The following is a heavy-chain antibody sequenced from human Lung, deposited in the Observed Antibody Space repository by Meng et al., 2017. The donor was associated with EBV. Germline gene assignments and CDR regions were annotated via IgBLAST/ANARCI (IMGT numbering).Heavy chain of an antibody. D-gene: IGHD2-15*01. V-gene: IGHV1-18*01. CDR1: GYTFTNYG. Sequence: QVQLVQSGPEVKKPGASVRVSCKASGYTFTNYGVTWVRQAPGQGLEWVGRISAYNGDTNYAQNFQGRVTMTTDTSTTTAYMELRNLRSDDTAVYYCARATTLIQGVHDPWGQGPLVTVYS. J-gene: IGHJ5*02. CDR2: ISAYNGDT. CDR3: ARATTLIQGVHDP.